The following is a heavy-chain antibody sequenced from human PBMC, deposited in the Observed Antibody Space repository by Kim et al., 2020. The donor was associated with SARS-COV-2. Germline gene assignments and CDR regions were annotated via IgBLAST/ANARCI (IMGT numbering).Heavy chain of an antibody. CDR2: IYYSGSV. CDR1: GGSISSYY. J-gene: IGHJ4*02. D-gene: IGHD3-10*01. V-gene: IGHV4-59*08. CDR3: ARLVHYGSGTTQYYFDY. Sequence: SETLSLTCTVSGGSISSYYWSWIRQPPGKGLEWIGYIYYSGSVNYNSSLKSRVTISVDTSKNHFSLRLSSVTAADTAVYYCARLVHYGSGTTQYYFDYWGQGTLVTVSS.